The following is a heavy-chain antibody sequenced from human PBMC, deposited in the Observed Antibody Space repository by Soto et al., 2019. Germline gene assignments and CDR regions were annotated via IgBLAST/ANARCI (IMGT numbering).Heavy chain of an antibody. J-gene: IGHJ4*02. D-gene: IGHD5-18*01. V-gene: IGHV4-59*01. CDR3: ARGFELWLPFFDY. CDR1: DGSSSGYC. CDR2: IYYSGST. Sequence: FEMLCVTCSVADGSSSGYCWSWIRQPPGKGLEWIGYIYYSGSTNYNPSLKSRVTISVDTSKNQFSLKLSSVTAADTAVYYCARGFELWLPFFDYWGQGTLVTVSS.